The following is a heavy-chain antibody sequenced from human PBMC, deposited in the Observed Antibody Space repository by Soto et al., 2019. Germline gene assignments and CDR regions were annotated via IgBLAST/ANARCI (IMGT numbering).Heavy chain of an antibody. CDR1: SGSISTSNW. CDR2: IYHSGST. J-gene: IGHJ4*02. V-gene: IGHV4-4*02. Sequence: QVQLQESGPGLVKPSGTLSLTCAVSSGSISTSNWWSWVRQPPGKGLEWIGEIYHSGSTNYNPSLKSRFTISVDKSKNQFSLNLNSVTAADTAVYYCTRQITGTNGFDYWGQGTLVTVSS. CDR3: TRQITGTNGFDY. D-gene: IGHD1-7*01.